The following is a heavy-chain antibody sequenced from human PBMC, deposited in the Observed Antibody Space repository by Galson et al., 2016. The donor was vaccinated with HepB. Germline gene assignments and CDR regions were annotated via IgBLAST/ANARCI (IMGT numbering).Heavy chain of an antibody. Sequence: SLRLSCAASGFTFSSYSMNWVRQAPGKGLEWVSSITRSSSHIYYADSVKGRFTISRDNAKNSLFLQMNSLRAEDTAVYYCARGSPKPQEELLWFGEWDWFDPWGQGTLVTVSS. CDR1: GFTFSSYS. CDR3: ARGSPKPQEELLWFGEWDWFDP. V-gene: IGHV3-21*01. D-gene: IGHD3-10*01. J-gene: IGHJ5*02. CDR2: ITRSSSHI.